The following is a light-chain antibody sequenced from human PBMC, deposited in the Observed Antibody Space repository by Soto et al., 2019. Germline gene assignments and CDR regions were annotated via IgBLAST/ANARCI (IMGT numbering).Light chain of an antibody. CDR3: QQSYSNPQT. CDR2: AAS. J-gene: IGKJ2*01. V-gene: IGKV1-39*01. CDR1: QSISSY. Sequence: DIQMTQSPSSLSASVGDGVTITCRASQSISSYLNWYQQKPGKAPKLLIYAASSLQGGVPSRFSGSGSGTDFSLTISSLQPEDFATYYCQQSYSNPQTFGQGTKLEIK.